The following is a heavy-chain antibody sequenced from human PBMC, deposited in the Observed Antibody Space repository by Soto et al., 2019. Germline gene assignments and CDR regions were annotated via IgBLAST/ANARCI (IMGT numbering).Heavy chain of an antibody. CDR3: ARHVVVVVAATPWIYAFDI. D-gene: IGHD2-15*01. J-gene: IGHJ3*02. CDR1: VVSISSSSYY. Sequence: SETLSLTCTFSVVSISSSSYYCGWIRQPPWKGLEWIGSIYYSGSTYYNPSLKSRVTISVDTSKNQFSLKLSSVTAADTAVYYCARHVVVVVAATPWIYAFDIWGQGTMVTVSS. CDR2: IYYSGST. V-gene: IGHV4-39*01.